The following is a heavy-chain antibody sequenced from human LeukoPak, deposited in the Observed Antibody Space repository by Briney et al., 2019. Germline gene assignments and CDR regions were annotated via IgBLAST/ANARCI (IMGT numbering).Heavy chain of an antibody. V-gene: IGHV5-51*01. Sequence: GESLKISCKGSGYSFTTYWIGWVRQMPGKGLEWMGIIYPGDSDTRYSPSFQGQVTISADKSISTAYLQWSSLKASDTAMYYCARQRSYYDSSGYYYAFDIWGQGTMVTVSS. CDR1: GYSFTTYW. CDR2: IYPGDSDT. CDR3: ARQRSYYDSSGYYYAFDI. J-gene: IGHJ3*02. D-gene: IGHD3-22*01.